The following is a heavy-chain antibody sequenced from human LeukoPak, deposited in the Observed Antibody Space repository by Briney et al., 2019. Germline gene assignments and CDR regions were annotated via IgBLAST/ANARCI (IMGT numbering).Heavy chain of an antibody. CDR2: IYYSGST. V-gene: IGHV4-59*12. CDR3: ARAPGRGDFDI. D-gene: IGHD3-10*01. CDR1: GGSISSYY. J-gene: IGHJ3*02. Sequence: SETLSLTCTVSGGSISSYYWSWIRQPPGKGLEWIGYIYYSGSTNYNLSLKSRVTMSVDTSKNQFSLKLSSVTAADTAVYYCARAPGRGDFDIWGQGTMVTVSS.